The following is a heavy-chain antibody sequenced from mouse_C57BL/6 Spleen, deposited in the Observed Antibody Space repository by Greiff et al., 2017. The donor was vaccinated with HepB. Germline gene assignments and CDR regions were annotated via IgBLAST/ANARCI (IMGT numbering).Heavy chain of an antibody. D-gene: IGHD2-1*01. CDR1: GYSFTDYN. V-gene: IGHV1-39*01. J-gene: IGHJ4*01. CDR2: INPNYGTT. CDR3: ARSAGNSYYYAMDY. Sequence: EVQLQQSGPELVKPGASVKISCKASGYSFTDYNMNWVKQSNGKSLEWIGVINPNYGTTSYNQKFKGKATLTVDQSSSTAYMQLNSLTSEDSAVYYGARSAGNSYYYAMDYWGQGTSVTVSS.